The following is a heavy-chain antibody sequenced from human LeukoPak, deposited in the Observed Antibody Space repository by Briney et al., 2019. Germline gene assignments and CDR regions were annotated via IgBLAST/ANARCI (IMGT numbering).Heavy chain of an antibody. CDR3: ATDDSSGYYSGP. D-gene: IGHD3-22*01. Sequence: ASVKVSCKASGYTFTSYAMNWVRQAPGQGLEWMGRINPNSGGTNYAQKFQGRVTMTRDTSISTAYMELSRLRSDDTAVYYCATDDSSGYYSGPWGQGTLVTVSS. CDR2: INPNSGGT. V-gene: IGHV1-2*06. J-gene: IGHJ5*02. CDR1: GYTFTSYA.